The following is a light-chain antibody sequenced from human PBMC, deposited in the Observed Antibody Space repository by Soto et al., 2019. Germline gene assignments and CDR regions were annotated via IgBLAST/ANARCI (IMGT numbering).Light chain of an antibody. Sequence: QSALTQPASVSGSPGQSITISCTGTSSDVGNYNLVSWYQHHPGKAPKLLIYEVSKRPSGASNRLSGSKSGNTASLTISGLQAEDEADYYCCSYANSDTLVFGGGTKVTVL. CDR1: SSDVGNYNL. J-gene: IGLJ3*02. V-gene: IGLV2-23*02. CDR2: EVS. CDR3: CSYANSDTLV.